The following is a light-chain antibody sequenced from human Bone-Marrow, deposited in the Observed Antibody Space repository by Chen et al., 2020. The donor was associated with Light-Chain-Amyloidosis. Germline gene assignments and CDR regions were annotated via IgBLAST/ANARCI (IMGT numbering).Light chain of an antibody. Sequence: SYERTQPPSVSVSPGQTARSTCSGEDLPTKYAYWYQQKPGQAPVLVIHRDTERPSGISELFSGSSSGTTATLTISGVQAEDEADYHCQSADSSGTYEVIFGGGTKLTVL. CDR3: QSADSSGTYEVI. CDR2: RDT. CDR1: DLPTKY. J-gene: IGLJ2*01. V-gene: IGLV3-25*03.